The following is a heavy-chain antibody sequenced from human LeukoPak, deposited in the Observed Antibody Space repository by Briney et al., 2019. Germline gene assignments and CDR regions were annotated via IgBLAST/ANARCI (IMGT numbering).Heavy chain of an antibody. V-gene: IGHV3-30*03. CDR1: GFTFSSYG. Sequence: GGPLRLSCAASGFTFSSYGMHWVRQAPAKGLEWVAVISNDGRSIYYADSVKGRFTISGDNSKNTLYLQVNSLRAEDTAVYSCAREACSGSCHSDYFDYWGLGTLVTVSS. CDR2: ISNDGRSI. J-gene: IGHJ4*02. D-gene: IGHD2-15*01. CDR3: AREACSGSCHSDYFDY.